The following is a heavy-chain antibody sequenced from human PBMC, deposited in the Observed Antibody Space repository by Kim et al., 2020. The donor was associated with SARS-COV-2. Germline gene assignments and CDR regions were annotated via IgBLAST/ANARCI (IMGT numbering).Heavy chain of an antibody. CDR3: ATWSRVVSTGSVAHAFD. Sequence: SETLSLTCSLSGDSISNYYWTWIRQPPGKGLEWIGYIYNRGSSTSYNPSVKSRVTISVDTSKNQFSLSLNSVTAADTAVYYCATWSRVVSTGSVAHAFD. D-gene: IGHD2-8*02. J-gene: IGHJ3*02. CDR2: IYNRGSST. CDR1: GDSISNYY. V-gene: IGHV4-59*08.